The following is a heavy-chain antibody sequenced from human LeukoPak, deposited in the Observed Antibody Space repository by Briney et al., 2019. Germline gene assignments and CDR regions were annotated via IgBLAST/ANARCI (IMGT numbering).Heavy chain of an antibody. Sequence: PSGTLSLTCAVSGGSISSSGYYWGWIRQPPGKGLEWIGYIYYSGSTNYNPSLKSRVTISVDTSKNQFSLKLSSVTAADTAVYYCAGSPYGTIDYWGQGTLVTVSS. CDR1: GGSISSSGYY. D-gene: IGHD4-17*01. CDR3: AGSPYGTIDY. J-gene: IGHJ4*02. V-gene: IGHV4-61*05. CDR2: IYYSGST.